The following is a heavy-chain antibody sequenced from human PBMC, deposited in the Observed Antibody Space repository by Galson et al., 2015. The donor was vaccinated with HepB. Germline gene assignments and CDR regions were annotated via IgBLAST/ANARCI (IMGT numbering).Heavy chain of an antibody. CDR1: GYRLSELS. CDR2: FHPGNGYT. Sequence: SVTVSCKVSGYRLSELSIHWVRQAPGKGLEWIGGFHPGNGYTIYAQTFRGRVTMTEDTSTDTAYMELSSLRCEDTAVYYCATDFKGAALVPFEYWGQGTPVTVSS. D-gene: IGHD2-8*02. V-gene: IGHV1-24*01. J-gene: IGHJ4*02. CDR3: ATDFKGAALVPFEY.